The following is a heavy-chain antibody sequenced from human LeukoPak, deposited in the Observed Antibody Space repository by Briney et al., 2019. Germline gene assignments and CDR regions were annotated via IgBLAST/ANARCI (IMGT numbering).Heavy chain of an antibody. Sequence: SETLSLTCTVSGGSISSGGYYWSWIRQHPGKGLEWIGYIYYSGSTYYNPSLKSRVTISVDTSKNQFSLRLSSMTAADTAVYYCARQHLPPDYGDSQETFDIWGQGTMVTVSS. CDR3: ARQHLPPDYGDSQETFDI. J-gene: IGHJ3*02. D-gene: IGHD4-17*01. V-gene: IGHV4-31*03. CDR2: IYYSGST. CDR1: GGSISSGGYY.